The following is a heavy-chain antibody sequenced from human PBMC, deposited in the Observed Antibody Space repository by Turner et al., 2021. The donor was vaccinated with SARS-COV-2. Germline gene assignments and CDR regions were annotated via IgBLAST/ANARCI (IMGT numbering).Heavy chain of an antibody. CDR3: ARANYDSSGYYCYFDY. CDR1: GFTFSSYD. D-gene: IGHD3-22*01. J-gene: IGHJ4*02. Sequence: EVQLVASGGGLVQPGGSLRLSCAASGFTFSSYDMHWVRQATGKGLEWVSVIGTAGDTYYPGSVKGRFTISRENAKNSLYLQRNTLRAGDTAVYYCARANYDSSGYYCYFDYWGQGTLVTVSS. CDR2: IGTAGDT. V-gene: IGHV3-13*04.